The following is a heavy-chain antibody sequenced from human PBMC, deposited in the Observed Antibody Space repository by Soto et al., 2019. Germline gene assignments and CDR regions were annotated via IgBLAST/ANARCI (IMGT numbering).Heavy chain of an antibody. J-gene: IGHJ5*02. Sequence: ASVKVSCKASGYSFSSHYMHWVKQAPGQGLEWMGVINPHGGSTAYAQKFKGRVTLTRDTSASTVYMEVSSLTSEDTAMYYCARSSGGNFGIIIEGTNWFAPWGQGTLVTVSS. CDR1: GYSFSSHY. D-gene: IGHD1-26*01. CDR2: INPHGGST. CDR3: ARSSGGNFGIIIEGTNWFAP. V-gene: IGHV1-46*01.